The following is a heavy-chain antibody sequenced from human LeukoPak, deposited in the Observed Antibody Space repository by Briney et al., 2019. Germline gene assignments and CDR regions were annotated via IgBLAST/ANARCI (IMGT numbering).Heavy chain of an antibody. V-gene: IGHV1-69*04. Sequence: ASVKVSCKASGGTFSSYAISWVRQAAGQGLEWMGRIIPILGIANYAQKFQGRVTITADKSTSTAYMELISLRSEDTAVYSCARERTGTYSSFDYWGQGTLVTVSS. J-gene: IGHJ4*02. CDR2: IIPILGIA. D-gene: IGHD1-26*01. CDR3: ARERTGTYSSFDY. CDR1: GGTFSSYA.